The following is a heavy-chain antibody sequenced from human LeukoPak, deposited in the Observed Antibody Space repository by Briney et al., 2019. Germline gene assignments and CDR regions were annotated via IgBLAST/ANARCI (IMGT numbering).Heavy chain of an antibody. CDR2: IYYSGST. V-gene: IGHV4-39*07. CDR1: GGSISRSRDY. CDR3: AKGYYGSGSYGWFDY. D-gene: IGHD3-10*01. Sequence: SETLSLTCTVSGGSISRSRDYWGWIRQPPGKGLEWIGSIYYSGSTYYNPSLRSRVTMSPDTSMNRFSLKLSSVTAADTAVYSCAKGYYGSGSYGWFDYWGQGTLVTVSS. J-gene: IGHJ4*02.